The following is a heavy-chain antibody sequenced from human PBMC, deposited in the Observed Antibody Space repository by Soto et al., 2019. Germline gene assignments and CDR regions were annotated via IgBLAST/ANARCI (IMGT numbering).Heavy chain of an antibody. D-gene: IGHD6-13*01. CDR1: AFTFSSYG. J-gene: IGHJ6*02. CDR3: AKETTLYSSSWYLSGMDV. V-gene: IGHV3-30*18. CDR2: ISYDGGNK. Sequence: VPLVESGGGVVQPGRSLRLSCAASAFTFSSYGMHWFRQAPGKGLEWVALISYDGGNKYYTESVRGRFTISRDNAKNTLYLQMNSLRAEDTAVYFCAKETTLYSSSWYLSGMDVWGQGTTVIVSS.